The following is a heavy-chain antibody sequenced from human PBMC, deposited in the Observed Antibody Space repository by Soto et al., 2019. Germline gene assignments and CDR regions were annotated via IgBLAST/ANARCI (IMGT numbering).Heavy chain of an antibody. Sequence: PGGSLRLSCAASGFTFSIYWMHWVRQAPGKGLVWVSRINSDGSSTSHADSVKGRFTISRDNAENTLYLQMNSLRAEDTAVYYCARNLLDLYSSSPGIDYWGQGTLVTVSS. CDR1: GFTFSIYW. CDR2: INSDGSST. D-gene: IGHD6-6*01. CDR3: ARNLLDLYSSSPGIDY. J-gene: IGHJ4*02. V-gene: IGHV3-74*01.